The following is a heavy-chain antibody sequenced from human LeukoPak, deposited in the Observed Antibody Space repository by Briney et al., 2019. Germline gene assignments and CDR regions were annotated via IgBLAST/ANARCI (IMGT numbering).Heavy chain of an antibody. CDR2: ISSSGSTI. Sequence: GGSLRLSCAASGFTFSSYEMIWVRQAPGKGLEWVSYISSSGSTIYYADSVKGRFTISRDNAKNSLYLQMNSLRAEDTAVYYCARDGGGPLYGMDVWGQGTTVTVSS. V-gene: IGHV3-48*03. CDR1: GFTFSSYE. CDR3: ARDGGGPLYGMDV. J-gene: IGHJ6*02. D-gene: IGHD2-15*01.